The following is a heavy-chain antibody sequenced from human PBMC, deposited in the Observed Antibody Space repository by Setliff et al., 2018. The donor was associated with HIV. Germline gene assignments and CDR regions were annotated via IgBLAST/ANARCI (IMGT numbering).Heavy chain of an antibody. CDR2: IYYSGSI. Sequence: KASETLSLTCTVSGGSISSSSYYWGWIRQPPGKGLEWIGSIYYSGSIFYKPSLKSRVTVSVDTSKNQFSLRVNSVTAADTAIYFCATNFGSGIYFDAHYFDSWGPGTLVTVSS. CDR1: GGSISSSSYY. CDR3: ATNFGSGIYFDAHYFDS. V-gene: IGHV4-39*01. D-gene: IGHD3-10*01. J-gene: IGHJ4*02.